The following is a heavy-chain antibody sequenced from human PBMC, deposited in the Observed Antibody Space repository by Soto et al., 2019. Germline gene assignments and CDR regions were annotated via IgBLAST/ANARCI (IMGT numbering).Heavy chain of an antibody. J-gene: IGHJ6*03. Sequence: SETLSLTCTVSGSSISSDYWSWIRQPPGKGLEWIGNIYSSGSTNYNPSLKSRVTISEDTSNNQFSLKLDSVTAADTAVYYCARAIAGYSYGAYYYYFMDVWGKGTTVTVSS. CDR2: IYSSGST. CDR3: ARAIAGYSYGAYYYYFMDV. D-gene: IGHD5-18*01. V-gene: IGHV4-4*08. CDR1: GSSISSDY.